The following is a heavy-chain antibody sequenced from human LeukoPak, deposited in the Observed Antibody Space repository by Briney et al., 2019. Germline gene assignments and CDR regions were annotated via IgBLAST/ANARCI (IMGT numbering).Heavy chain of an antibody. CDR3: TTFGYNAYFDC. CDR2: IKSKTDGGTT. D-gene: IGHD5-24*01. Sequence: GGSLRLSCAASGFTFSNAWMSWVRQAPGKGLEWVGRIKSKTDGGTTDYTAPVKGRFTISRDDSRNTLYLQMNSLQTEDTAVYYCTTFGYNAYFDCWGQGTLVTVSS. CDR1: GFTFSNAW. V-gene: IGHV3-15*01. J-gene: IGHJ4*02.